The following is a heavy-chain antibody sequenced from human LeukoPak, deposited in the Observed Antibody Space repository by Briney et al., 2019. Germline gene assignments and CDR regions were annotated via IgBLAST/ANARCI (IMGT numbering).Heavy chain of an antibody. Sequence: SETLSLTCTVPGGSISSSSYYWGWIRQPPGKGLEWIGSIYYSGSTYYNPSLKSPVTISVDTSKNQFSLKLSSVTAADTAVYYCARVGSYYYDSSGYPVDYWGQGTLVTVSS. CDR3: ARVGSYYYDSSGYPVDY. V-gene: IGHV4-39*07. J-gene: IGHJ4*02. CDR1: GGSISSSSYY. D-gene: IGHD3-22*01. CDR2: IYYSGST.